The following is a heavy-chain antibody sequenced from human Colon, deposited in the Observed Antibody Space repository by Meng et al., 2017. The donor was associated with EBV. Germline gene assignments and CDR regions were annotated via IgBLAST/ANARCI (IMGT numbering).Heavy chain of an antibody. J-gene: IGHJ2*01. CDR1: GGSLSDYY. V-gene: IGHV4-34*01. D-gene: IGHD7-27*01. CDR2: IHPSGSI. CDR3: SRGVDSYKLGNL. Sequence: QGQLHPWGAGLLKPSETLSLTCVVYGGSLSDYYCSWIRQSPGRGLEWIGEIHPSGSIFYNPSLQSRVTISVDTSKNQFSLNLNSVTAADTAVYFCSRGVDSYKLGNLWGRGTLVTVSS.